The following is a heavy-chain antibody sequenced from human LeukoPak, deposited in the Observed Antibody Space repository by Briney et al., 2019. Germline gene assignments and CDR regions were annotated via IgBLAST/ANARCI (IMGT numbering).Heavy chain of an antibody. CDR1: GYTFTSYG. V-gene: IGHV1-18*04. CDR2: ISAYNGNT. CDR3: ARAGLLWFGELLQVGLMDV. Sequence: GASVKVPCKASGYTFTSYGISWVRQAPGQGLEWMGWISAYNGNTNYAQKLQGRVTTTTDTSTSTAYMELRSLRSDDTAVYYCARAGLLWFGELLQVGLMDVWGKGTTVTVSS. D-gene: IGHD3-10*01. J-gene: IGHJ6*04.